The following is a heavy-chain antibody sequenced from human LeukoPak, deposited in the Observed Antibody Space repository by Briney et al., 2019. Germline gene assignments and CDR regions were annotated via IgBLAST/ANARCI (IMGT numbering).Heavy chain of an antibody. CDR3: ARHARSGYYYSAFDI. CDR2: IYPGDSDT. D-gene: IGHD3-22*01. Sequence: GESLKISCKGSGYSFTSYWIGWVRQMPGKGLEWMGIIYPGDSDTRYSPSFQGQVTISADKSISTAYLQWSSLKASDTAMYYCARHARSGYYYSAFDIWGQGTMVTVSS. V-gene: IGHV5-51*01. J-gene: IGHJ3*02. CDR1: GYSFTSYW.